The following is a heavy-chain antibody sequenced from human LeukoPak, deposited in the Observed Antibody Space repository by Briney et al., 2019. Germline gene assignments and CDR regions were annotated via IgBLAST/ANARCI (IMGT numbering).Heavy chain of an antibody. CDR2: ISSSSYI. Sequence: GGSLRLSCAASGFTFSSYSMNWVRQAPGKGLEWVSSISSSSYIYYADSVKGRFTISRDNAKNSLYLQMNSLRAEDTAVYYCARTPAWIQLWSQGYFDYWGQGTLVTVSS. CDR1: GFTFSSYS. D-gene: IGHD5-18*01. CDR3: ARTPAWIQLWSQGYFDY. V-gene: IGHV3-21*01. J-gene: IGHJ4*02.